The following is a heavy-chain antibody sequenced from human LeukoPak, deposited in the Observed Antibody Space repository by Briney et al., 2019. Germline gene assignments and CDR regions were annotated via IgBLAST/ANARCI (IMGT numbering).Heavy chain of an antibody. J-gene: IGHJ5*02. CDR2: IYYSGST. V-gene: IGHV4-39*01. CDR1: GGSISSSSYY. CDR3: ASIAAAGLSFDP. Sequence: SETLSLTCTVSGGSISSSSYYWGWIRQPPGKGLEWIGSIYYSGSTYYNPSLKIRVTISVDTSKNQFSLKLSSVTAADTAVYYCASIAAAGLSFDPWGQGTLVTVSS. D-gene: IGHD6-13*01.